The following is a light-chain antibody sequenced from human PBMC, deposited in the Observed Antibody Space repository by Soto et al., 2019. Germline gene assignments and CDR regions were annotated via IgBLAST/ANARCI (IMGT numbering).Light chain of an antibody. J-gene: IGKJ2*01. CDR2: GAS. CDR3: HQYGYSPNT. V-gene: IGKV3-20*01. Sequence: EIVLTQSPGTLSLSPGERATLSCRASRSVSSRYLAWYQQKAGQAPRLLISGASSRATGTPDRFSGSGSGTYFTLIISMLEHEYVAMYYCHQYGYSPNTFGQGTKVEIK. CDR1: RSVSSRY.